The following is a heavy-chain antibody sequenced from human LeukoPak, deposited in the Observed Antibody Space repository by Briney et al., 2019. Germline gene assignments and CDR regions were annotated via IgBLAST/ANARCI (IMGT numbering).Heavy chain of an antibody. CDR2: ISSSGNTI. CDR1: GFTFSSYA. J-gene: IGHJ4*02. D-gene: IGHD3-16*02. Sequence: GGSLILSCAASGFTFSSYAMNWVRQAPGKGLEWVSFISSSGNTIYYTDSAKGRFTISRDNAKNSVNLQMSSLREEDTAVYYCVRDWGNDREFDYWGQGTLVTVSS. CDR3: VRDWGNDREFDY. V-gene: IGHV3-48*02.